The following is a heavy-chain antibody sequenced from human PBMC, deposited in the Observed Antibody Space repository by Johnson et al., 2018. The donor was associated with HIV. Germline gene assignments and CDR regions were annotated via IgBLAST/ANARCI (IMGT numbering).Heavy chain of an antibody. CDR2: IYSGGTT. D-gene: IGHD2/OR15-2a*01. V-gene: IGHV3-53*01. CDR3: ATNRGGAFDI. Sequence: VQLVESGGGLIQPGGSLRLSCAVSGFTVSSNYMSWVRQAPGKGLEWVSVIYSGGTTNYADSVKGRFTISRDISKNTLYLQMNSLRAEDTAVYYCATNRGGAFDIWGQGTMVTVSS. J-gene: IGHJ3*02. CDR1: GFTVSSNY.